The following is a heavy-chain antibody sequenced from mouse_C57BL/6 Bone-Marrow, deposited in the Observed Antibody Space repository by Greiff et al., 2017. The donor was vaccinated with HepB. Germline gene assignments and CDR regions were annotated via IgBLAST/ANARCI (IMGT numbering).Heavy chain of an antibody. CDR3: ARSGGRRSYGTPAWFAY. Sequence: EVQLVESGGGLVKPGGSLKLSCAASGFTFSDYGMHWVLQAPEKGLEWVAYISSGSSTIYYADTVKGRFTISRDNAKNTLFLQMTSLRSEDTAMYYCARSGGRRSYGTPAWFAYWGQGTLVTVSA. CDR2: ISSGSSTI. J-gene: IGHJ3*01. CDR1: GFTFSDYG. D-gene: IGHD1-1*01. V-gene: IGHV5-17*01.